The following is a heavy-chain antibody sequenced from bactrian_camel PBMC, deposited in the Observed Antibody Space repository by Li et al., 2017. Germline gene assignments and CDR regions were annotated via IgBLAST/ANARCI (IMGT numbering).Heavy chain of an antibody. D-gene: IGHD7*01. CDR1: GFTFSSYA. Sequence: VQLVESGGGLVQPGGSLRLSCAASGFTFSSYAMSWVRQAPGKGLEWVSRISSSGDVKYYADSVKGRFTISRDNAKNTLYLQMNSLKPEDAAMYYCAADRRWFCSVAAGPKIGPSGHWGQGTQVTVS. J-gene: IGHJ4*01. CDR2: ISSSGDVK. CDR3: AADRRWFCSVAAGPKIGPSGH. V-gene: IGHV3S31*01.